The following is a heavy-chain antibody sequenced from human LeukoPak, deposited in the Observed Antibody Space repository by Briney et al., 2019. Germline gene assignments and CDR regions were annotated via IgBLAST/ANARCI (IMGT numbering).Heavy chain of an antibody. D-gene: IGHD2-8*01. CDR2: MSGSGGST. Sequence: PGGSLRLSCAASGFIFSSYAMSWGRQAPGEGLWCGLAMSGSGGSTYYADSGKGRFTISRDRSRNRGHLQMNSLRPENTAGYTCATDRSCIKDVCHGDSDHSGHGTPVTVSS. J-gene: IGHJ4*01. V-gene: IGHV3-23*01. CDR3: ATDRSCIKDVCHGDSDH. CDR1: GFIFSSYA.